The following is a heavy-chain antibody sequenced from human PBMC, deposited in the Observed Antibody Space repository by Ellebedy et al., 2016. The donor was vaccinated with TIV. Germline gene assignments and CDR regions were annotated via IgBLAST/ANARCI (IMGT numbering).Heavy chain of an antibody. CDR1: GITFSKSA. D-gene: IGHD3-10*01. Sequence: GGSLRLSCAASGITFSKSAMYWVRQAPGKGLEWVAVISYDGSNKYYADSVKVRFTISRDNSKNTMYLQMNSLRAEETAMYYCAREGTYYGSGSHYNHFGSWGQGTLVTVSS. V-gene: IGHV3-30-3*01. CDR2: ISYDGSNK. CDR3: AREGTYYGSGSHYNHFGS. J-gene: IGHJ4*02.